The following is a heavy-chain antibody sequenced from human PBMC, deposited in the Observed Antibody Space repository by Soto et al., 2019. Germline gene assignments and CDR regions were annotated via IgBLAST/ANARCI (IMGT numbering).Heavy chain of an antibody. J-gene: IGHJ6*02. CDR1: GYTFTGYY. D-gene: IGHD4-4*01. CDR2: INPNSGGT. V-gene: IGHV1-2*04. Sequence: GASVKVSCKASGYTFTGYYMHWVRQAPGQGLEWMGWINPNSGGTNYAQKFQGWVTMTRDTSISTAYMELSRLRSDDTAVYYCARVRLTVPYGMDVWGQGTTVTVSS. CDR3: ARVRLTVPYGMDV.